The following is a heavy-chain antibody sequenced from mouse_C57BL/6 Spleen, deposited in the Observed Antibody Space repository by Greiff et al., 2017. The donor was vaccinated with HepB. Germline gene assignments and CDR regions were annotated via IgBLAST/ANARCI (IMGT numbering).Heavy chain of an antibody. V-gene: IGHV1-15*01. Sequence: QVQLQQSGAELVRPGASVTLSCKASGYTFTDYEMHWVKQTPVHGLEWIGAIDPETGGTAYNQKFKGKAILTADKSSSTAYMELRSLTSEDSAVYYCTRFRQLRLIDYWGQGTTLTVSS. CDR1: GYTFTDYE. D-gene: IGHD3-2*02. J-gene: IGHJ2*01. CDR3: TRFRQLRLIDY. CDR2: IDPETGGT.